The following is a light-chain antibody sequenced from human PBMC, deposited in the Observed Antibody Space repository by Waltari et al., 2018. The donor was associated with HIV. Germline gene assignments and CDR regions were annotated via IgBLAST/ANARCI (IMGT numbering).Light chain of an antibody. J-gene: IGLJ2*01. CDR1: TKDAGLYHY. V-gene: IGLV2-8*01. CDR3: SSYAGSNTLL. CDR2: EVS. Sequence: QSALTQPPSASGSPGQSVTISCTGTTKDAGLYHYVSWYQHTPGEAPKLIIFEVSKRPSGVPDRFSGSKSGNTASLTVSGLQSEDEADYFCSSYAGSNTLLFGGGTKLTVL.